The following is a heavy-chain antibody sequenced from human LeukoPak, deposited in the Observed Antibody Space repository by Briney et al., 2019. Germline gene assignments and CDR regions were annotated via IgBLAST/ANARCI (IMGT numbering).Heavy chain of an antibody. CDR2: IRIKAYGGTT. J-gene: IGHJ4*02. Sequence: SGRSLRLSCTTSGFTFGDYGMTWVRQAPGKGLEWVGLIRIKAYGGTTEYAASVKGRFTISRDDSKSIAYLQMNSLKTEDTAVYYCTRDQFCFDYWGQGTLVTVSS. CDR3: TRDQFCFDY. V-gene: IGHV3-49*04. D-gene: IGHD5-24*01. CDR1: GFTFGDYG.